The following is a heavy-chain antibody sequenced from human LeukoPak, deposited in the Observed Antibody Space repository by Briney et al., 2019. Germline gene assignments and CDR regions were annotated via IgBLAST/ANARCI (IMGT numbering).Heavy chain of an antibody. D-gene: IGHD3-10*01. CDR2: FSGSGSST. Sequence: PGGSLRLSCAASGFTFSSYAMTWVRQAPGKGLEGVSPFSGSGSSTYYADSVKGRFTISRDNSKNTLYLQMNSLRAEDTAVYYCAKDQKPVGGSGSYYCSFDYWGQGTLVTVSS. V-gene: IGHV3-23*01. J-gene: IGHJ4*02. CDR3: AKDQKPVGGSGSYYCSFDY. CDR1: GFTFSSYA.